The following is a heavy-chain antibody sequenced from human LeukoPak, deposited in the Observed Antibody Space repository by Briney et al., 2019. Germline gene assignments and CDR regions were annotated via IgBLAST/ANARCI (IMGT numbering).Heavy chain of an antibody. Sequence: GGSLRLSCVASGFTFSIHWMTWVRQAPGKGLEWVSQISASETSIKYADSVRGRFTISRDNVKNSVYLQMNSLRAEDTAIYYCVRDNLENQWLERSYWGQGTLVTVSS. V-gene: IGHV3-48*01. J-gene: IGHJ4*02. D-gene: IGHD6-19*01. CDR2: ISASETSI. CDR1: GFTFSIHW. CDR3: VRDNLENQWLERSY.